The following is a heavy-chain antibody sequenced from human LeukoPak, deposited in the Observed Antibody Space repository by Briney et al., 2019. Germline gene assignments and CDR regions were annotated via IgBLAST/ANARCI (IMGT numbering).Heavy chain of an antibody. D-gene: IGHD6-13*01. V-gene: IGHV2-5*02. CDR2: IYWDDDK. J-gene: IGHJ5*02. CDR1: GFSLSTSGVG. CDR3: AHSPWTAAGFIGWFDP. Sequence: SGPTLVKPTQTLTLTCTFSGFSLSTSGVGVGWIRQPPGKALEWLALIYWDDDKRYSPSLKSRLTITKDTSKNQVVLTMTNMDPVDTATYYCAHSPWTAAGFIGWFDPWGQGTLVTVSS.